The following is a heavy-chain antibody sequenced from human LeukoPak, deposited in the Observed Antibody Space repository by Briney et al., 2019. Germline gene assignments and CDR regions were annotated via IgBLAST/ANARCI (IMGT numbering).Heavy chain of an antibody. J-gene: IGHJ6*03. V-gene: IGHV3-53*01. D-gene: IGHD2-2*02. CDR1: GFTVSSNY. Sequence: GGSLRLSCAASGFTVSSNYMSWVRQAPGKGLEWVSVIYSGGSTYYADSVKGRFTISRDNSKNTLYLQMNSLRAEDTAVYYCAKGRYCSSTSCYTATLRYYYYYMDVWGKGTTVTVSS. CDR2: IYSGGST. CDR3: AKGRYCSSTSCYTATLRYYYYYMDV.